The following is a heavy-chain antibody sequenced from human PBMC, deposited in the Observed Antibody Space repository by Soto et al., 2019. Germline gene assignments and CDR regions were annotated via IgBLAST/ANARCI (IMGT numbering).Heavy chain of an antibody. CDR2: ISAYNGNT. V-gene: IGHV1-18*04. D-gene: IGHD4-17*01. J-gene: IGHJ4*02. CDR1: GYTFTSYC. CDR3: AREMGRNYGDYVRFDY. Sequence: ASVKVSCKASGYTFTSYCISWVRQAPGQGLEWMGWISAYNGNTNYAQKLQGRVTMTTDTSTSTAYMELRSLRSDDTAVYYCAREMGRNYGDYVRFDYWGQGTLVTVSS.